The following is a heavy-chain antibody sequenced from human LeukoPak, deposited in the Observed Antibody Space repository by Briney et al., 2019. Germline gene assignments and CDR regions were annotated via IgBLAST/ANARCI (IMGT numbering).Heavy chain of an antibody. D-gene: IGHD2-2*02. V-gene: IGHV1-2*05. J-gene: IGHJ4*02. Sequence: ASVKVSCKASGYTFSGDYMHWVRQAPGQGLEWMGRINPNSGGTNYAQKFQGRVTMTRDTSISTAYMELSRLRSDDTVVYYCARAALYCSSTSCYNYFDYWGQGTLVTVSS. CDR2: INPNSGGT. CDR3: ARAALYCSSTSCYNYFDY. CDR1: GYTFSGDY.